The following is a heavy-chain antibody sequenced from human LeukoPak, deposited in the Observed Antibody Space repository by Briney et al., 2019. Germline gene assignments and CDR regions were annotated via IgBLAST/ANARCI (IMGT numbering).Heavy chain of an antibody. J-gene: IGHJ4*02. V-gene: IGHV3-23*01. CDR3: AKDSVRSGGWFYFDN. CDR2: ISASGSNT. CDR1: GFTFSSLD. D-gene: IGHD6-19*01. Sequence: GGSLRLSCAASGFTFSSLDMAWVRQAPGKGLEWVSGISASGSNTFYADSAKSRFTISRDNSKNTLYLQMSSLRVEDTAIYYCAKDSVRSGGWFYFDNWGQGTLVSVSS.